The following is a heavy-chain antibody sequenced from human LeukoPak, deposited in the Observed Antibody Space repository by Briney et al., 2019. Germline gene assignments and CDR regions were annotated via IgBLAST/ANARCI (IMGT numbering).Heavy chain of an antibody. J-gene: IGHJ5*02. V-gene: IGHV4-59*01. Sequence: RAAESLSLTCTVAGGSISSYYGSWIRQPPGKGLEWIGYIYYSGSTNYNPSLKGRVTISVDTSKNQFCLKLSSVTAADTAVYYCATSLSFGELRIGWFDPWGRGTLVTVSS. CDR3: ATSLSFGELRIGWFDP. D-gene: IGHD3-10*01. CDR2: IYYSGST. CDR1: GGSISSYY.